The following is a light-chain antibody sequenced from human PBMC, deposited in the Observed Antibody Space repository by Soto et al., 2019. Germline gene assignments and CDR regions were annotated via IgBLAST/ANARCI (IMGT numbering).Light chain of an antibody. J-gene: IGKJ4*01. CDR2: DVS. Sequence: EVVLAQPPDTLSLSPGARATLSCRASQSVGTFLNWYQHKPGQAPRLLIYDVSKRATGIPARFGGSGSGTDFTLTIRKLEPEDFAVYYCQHRATWPPSVTFGGGTTV. CDR3: QHRATWPPSVT. CDR1: QSVGTF. V-gene: IGKV3-11*01.